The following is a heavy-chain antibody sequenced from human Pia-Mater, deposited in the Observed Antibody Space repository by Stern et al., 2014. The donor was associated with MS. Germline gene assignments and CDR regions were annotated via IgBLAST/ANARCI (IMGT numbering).Heavy chain of an antibody. D-gene: IGHD3-10*01. Sequence: MQLVESGAEVKKPGASVKVSCKVSGYTLTELSMHWVRQAPGKGLERMGGFDPEDGETIYAQKFQGRVTMTEDTSTDTAYMELSSLRSEDTAVYYCATDLRVRGVIIRDYWGQGTLVTVSS. CDR2: FDPEDGET. CDR3: ATDLRVRGVIIRDY. CDR1: GYTLTELS. V-gene: IGHV1-24*01. J-gene: IGHJ4*02.